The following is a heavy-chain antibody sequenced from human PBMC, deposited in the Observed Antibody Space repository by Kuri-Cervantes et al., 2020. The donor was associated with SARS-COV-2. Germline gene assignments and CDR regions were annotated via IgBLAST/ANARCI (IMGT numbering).Heavy chain of an antibody. V-gene: IGHV3-9*01. CDR2: ISWNSGSI. CDR3: AKDKGIVVVRYYFDY. Sequence: GGSLRLSCAASGFTFDDYAMHWVRQAPGKGLEWVSGISWNSGSIGYADSVKGRFTISRDNAKNTLYLQMNSLRAEDTAVYYCAKDKGIVVVRYYFDYWGQGTLVTVSS. J-gene: IGHJ4*02. CDR1: GFTFDDYA. D-gene: IGHD3-22*01.